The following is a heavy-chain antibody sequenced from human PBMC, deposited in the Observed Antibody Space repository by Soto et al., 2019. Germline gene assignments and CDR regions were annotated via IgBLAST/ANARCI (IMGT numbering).Heavy chain of an antibody. J-gene: IGHJ3*02. CDR3: ARDGATIWGAFDI. D-gene: IGHD3-16*01. CDR1: GGSISSSNW. Sequence: QVQLQESGPGLVKPSGTLSLTCAVSGGSISSSNWWSWVRQPPGKGLEWIGEIYHSGSTNYNPSLRSRVTISVDKYKNHFALKLSAVTAADTAVHYCARDGATIWGAFDILGQGTMVTVSS. CDR2: IYHSGST. V-gene: IGHV4-4*02.